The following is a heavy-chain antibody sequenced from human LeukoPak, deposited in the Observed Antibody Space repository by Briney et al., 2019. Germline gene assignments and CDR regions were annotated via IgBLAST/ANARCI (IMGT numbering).Heavy chain of an antibody. Sequence: GGSLRLSCAASGFTFSSYGMHWVRQAPGKGLEWVAVIWYDGSNKYYADSVKGRFTISRDNSKNTLYLQMNSLRAEDTAVYYCARGTSSSRLYIWFDPWGQGTLVTVSS. D-gene: IGHD6-13*01. V-gene: IGHV3-33*01. CDR1: GFTFSSYG. CDR2: IWYDGSNK. CDR3: ARGTSSSRLYIWFDP. J-gene: IGHJ5*02.